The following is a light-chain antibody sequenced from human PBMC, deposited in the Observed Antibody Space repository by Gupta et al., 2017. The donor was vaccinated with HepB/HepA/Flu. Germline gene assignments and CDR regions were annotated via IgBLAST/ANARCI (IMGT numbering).Light chain of an antibody. V-gene: IGKV1-9*01. CDR1: QDINSY. CDR2: SAS. J-gene: IGKJ5*01. Sequence: DIQLPPSPSFLSASVGDRVTITCRASQDINSYLIWYQQKPGKAPNLLIYSASTVQGGVPSRFSGSGSGTEFTLTISSLQPEDVATYYCQQFNSYPITFGQGTRLDIK. CDR3: QQFNSYPIT.